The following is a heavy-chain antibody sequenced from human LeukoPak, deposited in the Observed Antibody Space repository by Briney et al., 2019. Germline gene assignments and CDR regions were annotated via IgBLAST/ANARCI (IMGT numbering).Heavy chain of an antibody. CDR1: GGSISSYY. D-gene: IGHD2/OR15-2a*01. CDR3: ARELKVGNTGYYFDF. V-gene: IGHV4-59*01. Sequence: SETLSLTCTVSGGSISSYYWSWIRQPPGKGLEWIGYINYSESTNYNSSLKSRVTISVDTSKNQFSLNLSSVTAADTAVYYCARELKVGNTGYYFDFWGQGTLVTVSS. J-gene: IGHJ4*02. CDR2: INYSEST.